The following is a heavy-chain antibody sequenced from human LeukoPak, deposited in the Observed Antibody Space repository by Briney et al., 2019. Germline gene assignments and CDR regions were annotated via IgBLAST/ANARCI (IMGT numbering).Heavy chain of an antibody. Sequence: GGSLRLSCAASGFSFSSDAMSWVGQAPGEGLEGISAISGSGGSRSYADSVKGRCTISRDNSKNTLYLQMHSLRAADTAVYYCAKRSFGMTALTAAPHYYFDHWGQGTLDTVSS. J-gene: IGHJ4*02. V-gene: IGHV3-23*01. CDR1: GFSFSSDA. CDR3: AKRSFGMTALTAAPHYYFDH. CDR2: ISGSGGSR. D-gene: IGHD2-21*02.